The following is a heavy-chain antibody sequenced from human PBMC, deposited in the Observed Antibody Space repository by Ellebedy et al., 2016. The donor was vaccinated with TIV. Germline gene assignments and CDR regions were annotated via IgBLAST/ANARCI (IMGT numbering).Heavy chain of an antibody. CDR2: ISYDGSNK. CDR3: AREMLVGATISYFDY. J-gene: IGHJ4*02. D-gene: IGHD1-26*01. Sequence: PGGSLRLSCAASGFTFSSYAMHWVRQAPGKGLEWVAVISYDGSNKYYADSVKGRFTISRDDSQNTLYLEMNSLTAEDTAVYYCAREMLVGATISYFDYWGQGTLVTVSS. V-gene: IGHV3-30-3*01. CDR1: GFTFSSYA.